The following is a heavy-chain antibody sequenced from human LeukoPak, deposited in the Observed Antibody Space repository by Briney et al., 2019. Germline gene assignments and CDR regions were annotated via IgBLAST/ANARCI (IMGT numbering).Heavy chain of an antibody. V-gene: IGHV3-23*01. CDR3: AKGDGYNLYYFGY. CDR2: ISGSGGST. D-gene: IGHD5-24*01. CDR1: GFTFSSYA. Sequence: GGSLRLSCAASGFTFSSYAMSWVRQAPGKGLEWVSAISGSGGSTHYADSVKGRFTISRDNSKNTLYLQMNSLRAEDTAVYYCAKGDGYNLYYFGYWGQGTLVTVSS. J-gene: IGHJ4*02.